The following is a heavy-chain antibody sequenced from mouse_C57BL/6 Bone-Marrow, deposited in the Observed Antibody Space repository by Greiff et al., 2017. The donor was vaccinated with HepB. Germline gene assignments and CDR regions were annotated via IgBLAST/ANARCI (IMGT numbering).Heavy chain of an antibody. J-gene: IGHJ3*01. V-gene: IGHV4-1*01. Sequence: EVKVIESGGGLVQPGGSLKLSCAASGIAFSRYWMSWVRRAPGKGLEWIGEINPDSSTINYAPSLKDKFIISRDNAKNTLYLQMSKVRSEDTALYYCAGLYYGNPWFAYWGQGTLVTVSA. CDR1: GIAFSRYW. CDR2: INPDSSTI. CDR3: AGLYYGNPWFAY. D-gene: IGHD2-1*01.